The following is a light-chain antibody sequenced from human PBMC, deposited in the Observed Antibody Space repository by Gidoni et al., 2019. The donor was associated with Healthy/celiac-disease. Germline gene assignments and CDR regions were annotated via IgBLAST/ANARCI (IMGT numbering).Light chain of an antibody. CDR1: SSDVGSYNL. V-gene: IGLV2-23*03. Sequence: SALTQPASVSGSPGQSITISCTGTSSDVGSYNLVSWDQQHPGKAPKLMIYEGSKRPSGVSNRFSGSKSGNTASLTISGLQAEDEADYYCCSYAGSSTFRVFGGGTKLTVL. J-gene: IGLJ2*01. CDR2: EGS. CDR3: CSYAGSSTFRV.